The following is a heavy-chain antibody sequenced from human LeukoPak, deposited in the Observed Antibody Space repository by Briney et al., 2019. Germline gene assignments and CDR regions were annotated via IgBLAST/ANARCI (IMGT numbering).Heavy chain of an antibody. CDR2: VRGEANNYAT. V-gene: IGHV3-73*01. D-gene: IGHD3-22*01. Sequence: GGSLRLSCAASGFPFSASAMHWVRQASGKGLEWLGRVRGEANNYATAYAASVKGRFIISRDDSKNTAYLQVNSLKTEDTSVYYCSRQIDYHDDSAYPYWGQGTLVTVSS. J-gene: IGHJ4*02. CDR3: SRQIDYHDDSAYPY. CDR1: GFPFSASA.